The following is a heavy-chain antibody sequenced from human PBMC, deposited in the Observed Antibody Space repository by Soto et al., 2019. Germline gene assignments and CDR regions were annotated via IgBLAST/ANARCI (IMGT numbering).Heavy chain of an antibody. V-gene: IGHV4-59*12. D-gene: IGHD6-25*01. J-gene: IGHJ5*02. CDR3: ARDQLSSGLYVWFDP. CDR2: IYDSGST. Sequence: SETLSLTCTVSGGSISSSYWSWIRQPPGKGLEWIGYIYDSGSTYYNSSLKSRVTMSVDTSKNQFSLKLSSVTAADTAVYYCARDQLSSGLYVWFDPWGQGTLVTVSS. CDR1: GGSISSSY.